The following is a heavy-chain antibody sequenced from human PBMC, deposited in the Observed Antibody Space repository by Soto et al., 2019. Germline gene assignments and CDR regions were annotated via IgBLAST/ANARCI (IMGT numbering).Heavy chain of an antibody. CDR2: ISAYNGNT. V-gene: IGHV1-18*01. CDR1: GYTFTSYG. J-gene: IGHJ3*02. D-gene: IGHD2-2*01. Sequence: ASVKVSCKASGYTFTSYGISWVRQAPGQGLEWMGWISAYNGNTNYAQKLKGRVTMTTDTSTSTAYMELRSLRSDDTAVYHCARDRRYCSSTSCYGAFDIWGQGTMVTVSS. CDR3: ARDRRYCSSTSCYGAFDI.